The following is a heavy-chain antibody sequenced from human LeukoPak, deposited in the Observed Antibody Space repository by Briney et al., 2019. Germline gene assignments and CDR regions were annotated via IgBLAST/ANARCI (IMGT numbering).Heavy chain of an antibody. D-gene: IGHD6-19*01. CDR3: ARVESSGSLSGFDY. CDR1: GGSISSYY. Sequence: SETLSLTCTVSGGSISSYYWSWIRQPPGKGLEGIGYIYYSGSTNYNPSLKSRVTISVDTSKNQFSLKLSSVTAADTAVYYCARVESSGSLSGFDYWGQGTLVTVSS. CDR2: IYYSGST. J-gene: IGHJ4*02. V-gene: IGHV4-59*01.